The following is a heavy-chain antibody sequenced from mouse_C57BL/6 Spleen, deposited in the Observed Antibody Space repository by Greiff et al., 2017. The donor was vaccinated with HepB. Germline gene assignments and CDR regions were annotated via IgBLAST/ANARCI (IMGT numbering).Heavy chain of an antibody. V-gene: IGHV1-69*01. CDR1: GYTFTSYW. Sequence: VQLQQPGAELVMPGASVKLSCKASGYTFTSYWMHWVKQRPGQGLEWIGEIDPSDSYTNYNQKFKGKSTLTVDKSSSTAYMQLSSLTSEDSAVYYCARGDGSPGFAYWGQGTLVTVSA. CDR2: IDPSDSYT. D-gene: IGHD1-1*01. J-gene: IGHJ3*01. CDR3: ARGDGSPGFAY.